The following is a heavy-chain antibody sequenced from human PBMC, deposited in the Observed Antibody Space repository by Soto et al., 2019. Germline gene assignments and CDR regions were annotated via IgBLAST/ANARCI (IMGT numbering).Heavy chain of an antibody. CDR3: ARDHPHSYGVYYFDY. CDR2: IYSSGST. V-gene: IGHV4-59*01. D-gene: IGHD5-18*01. Sequence: SETLSLTCTVSGGSISNYYGNWIRQSPGKGLEWIGYIYSSGSTHYNPSLQNRVTISIDTSKNQVSLKVNSVTAADTAVYYCARDHPHSYGVYYFDYWGQGTLVTVSS. J-gene: IGHJ4*02. CDR1: GGSISNYY.